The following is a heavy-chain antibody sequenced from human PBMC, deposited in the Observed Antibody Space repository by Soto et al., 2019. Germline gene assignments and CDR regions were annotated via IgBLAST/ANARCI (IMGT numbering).Heavy chain of an antibody. Sequence: ASVKVSCKASGYTFTSYGISWVRQAPGQGLEWMGRIIPILGIANYAQKFQGRVTITADKSTSTAYMELSSLRSEDTAVYYCARSPAAFLFDYWGQGTLVTVSS. D-gene: IGHD6-13*01. CDR2: IIPILGIA. J-gene: IGHJ4*02. CDR1: GYTFTSYG. CDR3: ARSPAAFLFDY. V-gene: IGHV1-69*04.